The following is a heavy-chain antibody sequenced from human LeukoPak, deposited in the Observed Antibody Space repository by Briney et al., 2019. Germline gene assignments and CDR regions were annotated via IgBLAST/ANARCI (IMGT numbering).Heavy chain of an antibody. Sequence: SETLSLTCTVSGGSISSGDYYWSWIRQPPGKGLEWIGYIYYSGSTFYNPSLKSRVTISVDTSKNQFSLKLSSVTAADTAVYYCASLSIPYYDFWSGYYMDHEYYYYGMDVWGQGTTVTVSS. CDR1: GGSISSGDYY. D-gene: IGHD3-3*01. J-gene: IGHJ6*02. CDR2: IYYSGST. CDR3: ASLSIPYYDFWSGYYMDHEYYYYGMDV. V-gene: IGHV4-30-4*01.